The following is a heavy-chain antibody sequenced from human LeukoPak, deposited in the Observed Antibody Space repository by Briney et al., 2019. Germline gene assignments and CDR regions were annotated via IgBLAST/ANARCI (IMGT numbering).Heavy chain of an antibody. CDR3: VREGRYGDYEGY. CDR2: IYSSGST. J-gene: IGHJ4*02. CDR1: GGSFSGYY. Sequence: SETLSLTCAVYGGSFSGYYWSWIRQPPGKGLEWIGRIYSSGSTNYNPSLKSRVTMSVDTSKNQFSLNLSSVTVADTAVYYCVREGRYGDYEGYWGQGTLVTVSS. D-gene: IGHD4-17*01. V-gene: IGHV4-4*07.